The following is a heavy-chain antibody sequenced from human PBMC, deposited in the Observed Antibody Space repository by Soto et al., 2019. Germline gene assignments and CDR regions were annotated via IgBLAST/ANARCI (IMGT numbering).Heavy chain of an antibody. V-gene: IGHV3-30*18. CDR3: AKDGLGIGQDYFDY. CDR1: GFTFSSYG. Sequence: QVQLVESGGGVVQPGRSLRLSCAASGFTFSSYGMHWVRQAPGKGLEWVAVISYDGSNKYYADSVKGRFTISRDNSKNTLYLQMNSLRAEDTAVYYCAKDGLGIGQDYFDYWGQGTLVTVSS. CDR2: ISYDGSNK. J-gene: IGHJ4*02. D-gene: IGHD7-27*01.